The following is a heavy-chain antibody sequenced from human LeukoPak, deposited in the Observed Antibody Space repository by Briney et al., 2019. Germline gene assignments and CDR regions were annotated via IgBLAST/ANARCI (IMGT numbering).Heavy chain of an antibody. Sequence: GGSLRLSCAASGFTFSNYWMHWVRQAPGRGLVWVSRINTDGSTTSYADSVKGRFTVSRDDSKNSLYLEMNSLQTEDTAVYFCVRDSWTVRNSAFDLWGQGTMVTVSS. CDR3: VRDSWTVRNSAFDL. CDR1: GFTFSNYW. D-gene: IGHD4-17*01. CDR2: INTDGSTT. J-gene: IGHJ3*01. V-gene: IGHV3-74*01.